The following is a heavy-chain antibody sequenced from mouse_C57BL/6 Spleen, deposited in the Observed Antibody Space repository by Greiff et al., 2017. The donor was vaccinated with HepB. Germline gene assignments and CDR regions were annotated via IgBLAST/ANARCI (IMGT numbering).Heavy chain of an antibody. Sequence: VQLQQPGAELVKPGASVKMSCKASGYTFTSYWITWVKQRPGHGLEWIGDIYPGSGSTNYNEKFKSKATLTVDTSSSTAYMQLSSLTSEDSAVYYSAIWSYYGYDGGFAYWGQGTLVTVSA. J-gene: IGHJ3*01. CDR1: GYTFTSYW. CDR3: AIWSYYGYDGGFAY. V-gene: IGHV1-55*01. D-gene: IGHD2-2*01. CDR2: IYPGSGST.